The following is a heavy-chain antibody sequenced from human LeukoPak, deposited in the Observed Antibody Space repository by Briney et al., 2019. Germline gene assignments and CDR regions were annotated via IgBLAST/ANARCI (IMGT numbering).Heavy chain of an antibody. Sequence: SETLSLTCTVSGGSISSSSYYWGWIRQPPGKGLEWIGSIYYSGSTYYNPSLKSRVTISVDTSKNQFSLKLSSVTAADTAVYYCARFALTGYASFDYRGQGTLVTVSS. CDR1: GGSISSSSYY. CDR3: ARFALTGYASFDY. D-gene: IGHD3-9*01. J-gene: IGHJ4*02. CDR2: IYYSGST. V-gene: IGHV4-39*01.